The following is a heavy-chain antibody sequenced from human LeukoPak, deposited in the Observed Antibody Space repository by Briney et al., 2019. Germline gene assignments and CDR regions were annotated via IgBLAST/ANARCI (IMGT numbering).Heavy chain of an antibody. J-gene: IGHJ4*02. D-gene: IGHD6-19*01. Sequence: GGALRLSCAASGFTLSTYVMSWVRQAPGKRLEWVSGISDNGGSRFYADSVKGRSTISRDYSKNTLYLQMNSLRAEDTAIYYCAKGGWLAYYFDYWGQGTLVTVSS. CDR3: AKGGWLAYYFDY. CDR2: ISDNGGSR. V-gene: IGHV3-23*01. CDR1: GFTLSTYV.